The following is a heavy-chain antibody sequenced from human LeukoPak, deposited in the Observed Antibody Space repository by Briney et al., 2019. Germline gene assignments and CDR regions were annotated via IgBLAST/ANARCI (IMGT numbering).Heavy chain of an antibody. CDR3: ARVASDIVVVVAATPFDY. CDR2: INPNSGGT. V-gene: IGHV1-2*02. J-gene: IGHJ4*02. CDR1: GYTFTGYY. Sequence: ASVKVSCKASGYTFTGYYMHWVRQAPGQGLEWMGWINPNSGGTNYAQKFQGRVTMTRDTSISTAYMELSRLRSDDTAVYYCARVASDIVVVVAATPFDYWGQGTLVTVSS. D-gene: IGHD2-15*01.